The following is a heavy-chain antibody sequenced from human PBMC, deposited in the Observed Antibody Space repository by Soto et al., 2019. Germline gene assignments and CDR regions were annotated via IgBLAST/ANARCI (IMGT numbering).Heavy chain of an antibody. Sequence: GGSLRLSCVASGFSLSNHAMHWVRQAPGKGLEWVALISYDGSSKYYTDSVKGRFATFRDTSKNTMYLQMSSLRVEDTAVYHCARATVTSSYFDYWGQGSLVTVSS. CDR1: GFSLSNHA. D-gene: IGHD4-17*01. J-gene: IGHJ4*02. CDR2: ISYDGSSK. CDR3: ARATVTSSYFDY. V-gene: IGHV3-30*09.